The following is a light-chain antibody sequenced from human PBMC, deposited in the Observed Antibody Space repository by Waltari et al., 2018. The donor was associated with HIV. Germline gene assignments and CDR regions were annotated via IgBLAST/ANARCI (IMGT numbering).Light chain of an antibody. CDR1: QSVSSN. J-gene: IGKJ2*01. Sequence: EILMTQSPATLSVSPGERATLSCRASQSVSSNLAWYQQKPGQAPRLLVYDASTRATGIPTRFSGSGSGTEFTLTISSLQSEDFAVYYWQQYNNWPPRDTFGQGTKLEIK. CDR3: QQYNNWPPRDT. CDR2: DAS. V-gene: IGKV3-15*01.